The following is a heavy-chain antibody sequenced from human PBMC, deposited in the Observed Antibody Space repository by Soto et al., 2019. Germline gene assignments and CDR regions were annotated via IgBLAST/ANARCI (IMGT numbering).Heavy chain of an antibody. CDR1: GFTFSSYA. CDR3: AKDTTHGIAAAGTYFDY. J-gene: IGHJ4*02. Sequence: GGSLRLSCAASGFTFSSYAMSWVRQAPGKGLEWVSAISGSGGSTYYADSVKGRFTISRDNSKNTLYLQMNSLRAEDTAVYYCAKDTTHGIAAAGTYFDYWGQGTLVTVSS. V-gene: IGHV3-23*01. CDR2: ISGSGGST. D-gene: IGHD6-13*01.